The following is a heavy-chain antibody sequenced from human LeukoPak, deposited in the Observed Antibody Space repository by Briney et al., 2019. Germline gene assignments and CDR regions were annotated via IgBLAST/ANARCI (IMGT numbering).Heavy chain of an antibody. V-gene: IGHV3-23*01. CDR3: AKEHDFWSGYYSSLDY. D-gene: IGHD3-3*01. Sequence: GGSLRLSCAASGFTFSSYAMNWVRQAPGKGREWVSAIDTSGDSTYYADSVKGRFTISRDNSKNTLYFRMNSLRAEDTAVYYCAKEHDFWSGYYSSLDYWGQGTLVTVSS. CDR2: IDTSGDST. CDR1: GFTFSSYA. J-gene: IGHJ4*02.